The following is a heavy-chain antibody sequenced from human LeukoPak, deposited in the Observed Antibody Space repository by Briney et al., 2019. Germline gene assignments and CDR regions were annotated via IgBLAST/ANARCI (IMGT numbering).Heavy chain of an antibody. D-gene: IGHD2-2*01. J-gene: IGHJ4*02. CDR2: ISYDGSNK. V-gene: IGHV3-30*18. CDR1: GFTFKISA. Sequence: GGSLRLSCVASGFTFKISAMAWVRQAPGKGLEWVAVISYDGSNKYYADSVKGRFTISRDNSKNTLYLQMNSLRAEDTAVYYCAKTTVVVPYFDYWGQGTLVTVSS. CDR3: AKTTVVVPYFDY.